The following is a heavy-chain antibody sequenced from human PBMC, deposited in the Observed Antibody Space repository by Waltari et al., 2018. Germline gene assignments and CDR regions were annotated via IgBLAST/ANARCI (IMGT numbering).Heavy chain of an antibody. V-gene: IGHV4-39*07. CDR1: GGGISSSSYY. J-gene: IGHJ4*02. Sequence: LQLQEAGPGLVKHSETLSLTCTGSGGGISSSSYYLGWIRQPPGKGLEWIGSIDYSGSTYYNPSLKSRVTISVDTSKNQFSLKLSSVTAADTAVYYCASPAGYYYDSSGYPFDYWGQGTLVTVSS. CDR3: ASPAGYYYDSSGYPFDY. D-gene: IGHD3-22*01. CDR2: IDYSGST.